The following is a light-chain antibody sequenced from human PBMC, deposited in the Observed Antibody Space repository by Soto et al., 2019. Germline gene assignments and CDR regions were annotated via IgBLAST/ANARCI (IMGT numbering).Light chain of an antibody. CDR1: QSVSSSY. J-gene: IGKJ1*01. V-gene: IGKV3-20*01. CDR2: GAS. Sequence: EIVLTQSPGTLSLSPGERATLSCRASQSVSSSYLAWYQQKPGQAPRLLIYGASSRATGIPARFSGSGSGTDFTLTISRLEPEDFAVYYCQQYGSSLPSTFGQGTKVEIK. CDR3: QQYGSSLPST.